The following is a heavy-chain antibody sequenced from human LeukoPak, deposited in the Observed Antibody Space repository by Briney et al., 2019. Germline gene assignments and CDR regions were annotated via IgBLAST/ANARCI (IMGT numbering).Heavy chain of an antibody. CDR1: GGTFRSYA. V-gene: IGHV1-69*05. CDR2: IIPIFGTA. Sequence: SVKVSCKASGGTFRSYAISWVRQAPGQGLEWMGRIIPIFGTANYAQKFQGRVTITTDESTSTAYMELSSLRSEDTAVYYCARERGGYCSGGSCPSPPDVWGKGTTVTVSS. CDR3: ARERGGYCSGGSCPSPPDV. J-gene: IGHJ6*04. D-gene: IGHD2-15*01.